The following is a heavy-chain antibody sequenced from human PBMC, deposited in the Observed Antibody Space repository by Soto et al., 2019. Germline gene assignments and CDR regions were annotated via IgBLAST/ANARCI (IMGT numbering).Heavy chain of an antibody. J-gene: IGHJ4*02. CDR3: ARGGTAMPHLDY. CDR1: GGSISSGDYY. CDR2: IYYSGST. V-gene: IGHV4-30-4*01. Sequence: QVQLQESGPGLVKPSQTLSLTCTVSGGSISSGDYYWSWIRQPPGKGLEWIGYIYYSGSTYYNPSLKSRVTLPVDTSKTQFSLKLSSVTAAATAVYYCARGGTAMPHLDYWGQGTLVTVSS. D-gene: IGHD5-18*01.